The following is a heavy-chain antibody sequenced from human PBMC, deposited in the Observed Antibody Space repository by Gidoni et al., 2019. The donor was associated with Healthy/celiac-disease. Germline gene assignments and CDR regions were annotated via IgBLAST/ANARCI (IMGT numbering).Heavy chain of an antibody. J-gene: IGHJ4*02. CDR2: ISGSGDST. D-gene: IGHD6-13*01. V-gene: IGHV3-23*01. CDR3: AQERSSWTSFRY. Sequence: EVQLLESGGGLVQPGGSLRLSCAASGFTFSNYAMSWVRQAPGKGLEWVSTISGSGDSTYYADSGKGRFTISRDNSKNTLYLQMNSLRAEDTAVYYCAQERSSWTSFRYWGQGILVTVSS. CDR1: GFTFSNYA.